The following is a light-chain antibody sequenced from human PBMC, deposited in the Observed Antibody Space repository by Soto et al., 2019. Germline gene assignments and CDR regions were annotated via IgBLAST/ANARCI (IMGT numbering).Light chain of an antibody. Sequence: DIHMTQSPSTLSGSVGDRVTITCRASQTISSWLAWYQQKPGKAPKLLIYNAPTLKSGVPSRFSGSGSGTDFTLTISSLQPEDFATYYCQQDYNYPWTFGQGTKVDIK. V-gene: IGKV1-5*03. CDR1: QTISSW. CDR3: QQDYNYPWT. J-gene: IGKJ1*01. CDR2: NAP.